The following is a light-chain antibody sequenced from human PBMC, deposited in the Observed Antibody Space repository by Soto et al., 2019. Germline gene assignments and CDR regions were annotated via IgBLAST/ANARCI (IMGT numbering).Light chain of an antibody. J-gene: IGKJ5*01. V-gene: IGKV1-33*01. Sequence: DIWLTQSPSSLSASVGDRVTITCQASQDISNYLNWYQQKPGKAPKLLIYDASNLETGVPSRFSGSGSGTDFTFTISSLQSEYIATYYCQQYDNLPRTFGQGTRLEIK. CDR3: QQYDNLPRT. CDR1: QDISNY. CDR2: DAS.